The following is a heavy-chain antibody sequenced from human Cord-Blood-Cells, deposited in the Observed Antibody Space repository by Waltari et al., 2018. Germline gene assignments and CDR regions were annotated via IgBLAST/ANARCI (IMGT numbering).Heavy chain of an antibody. CDR2: ISAYNGNT. D-gene: IGHD6-13*01. CDR1: GYTFTSYG. Sequence: QVQLVQSGADVKKPGASVKVSCKASGYTFTSYGISWVRQAPGQGLEWMGWISAYNGNTNDAQKLQGRVTMTTDTSTSTAYMELRSLRSDDTAVYYCARDVYSSSWYYYYGMDVWGQGTTVTVSS. J-gene: IGHJ6*02. CDR3: ARDVYSSSWYYYYGMDV. V-gene: IGHV1-18*01.